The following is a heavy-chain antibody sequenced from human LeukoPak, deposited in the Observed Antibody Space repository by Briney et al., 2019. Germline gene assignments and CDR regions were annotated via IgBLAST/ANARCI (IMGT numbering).Heavy chain of an antibody. Sequence: SETLSLTCTVSGSMYNYYRSWIRQPPGKGLEWIGYIHYSGSTNYNPPLKSRVTMSLDTSTNQVSLKLNSVTAADTAVYYCARHISSGGTYAHFDYWGQGTLVTVSS. D-gene: IGHD1-26*01. J-gene: IGHJ4*02. CDR3: ARHISSGGTYAHFDY. CDR1: GSMYNYY. CDR2: IHYSGST. V-gene: IGHV4-59*08.